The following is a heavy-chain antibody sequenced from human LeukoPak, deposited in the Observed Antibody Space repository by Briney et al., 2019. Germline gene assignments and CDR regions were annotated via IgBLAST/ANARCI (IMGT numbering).Heavy chain of an antibody. Sequence: GGSLRLSCAASGFTFSTFAMIWVRQPPGKGLEWVSSIFPSGGEIHYADSVKGRFTISRDNSKNTLYLQMNSLRAEDTAVYYCAKDNYGSSVYWGQGTLVTVSS. V-gene: IGHV3-23*01. CDR3: AKDNYGSSVY. J-gene: IGHJ4*02. CDR2: IFPSGGEI. D-gene: IGHD3-10*01. CDR1: GFTFSTFA.